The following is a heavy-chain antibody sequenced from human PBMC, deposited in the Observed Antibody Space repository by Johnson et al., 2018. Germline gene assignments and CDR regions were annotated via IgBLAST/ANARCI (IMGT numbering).Heavy chain of an antibody. CDR1: GGSFSGYY. D-gene: IGHD3-3*01. V-gene: IGHV4-34*01. J-gene: IGHJ6*03. CDR2: INHSGST. CDR3: AKDLTRFWSGYYNGYMDV. Sequence: QVQLQQWGAGLLKPSETLSLTCAVYGGSFSGYYWSWIRQPPGKGLEWIGEINHSGSTNYNPSLKSRVTISVDTSKNQFSLKLSSVTAADTAVYYCAKDLTRFWSGYYNGYMDVWGKGTTVTVSS.